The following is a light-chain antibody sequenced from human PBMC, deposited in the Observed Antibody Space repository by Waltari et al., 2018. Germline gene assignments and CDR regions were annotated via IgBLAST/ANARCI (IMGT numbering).Light chain of an antibody. CDR2: DAS. CDR1: QSVSSY. CDR3: QQRSNWPPALT. Sequence: EIVLTQSTVTLSLSPGERATLSCRASQSVSSYLTWYQQKPGQATRLLIYDASNRATGIPARFRGSGSGTDFTLTISSLEPEDFAVYYCQQRSNWPPALTFGGGTKVEVK. V-gene: IGKV3-11*01. J-gene: IGKJ4*01.